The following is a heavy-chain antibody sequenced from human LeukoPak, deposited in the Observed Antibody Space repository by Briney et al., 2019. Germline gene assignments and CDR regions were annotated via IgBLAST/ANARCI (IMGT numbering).Heavy chain of an antibody. D-gene: IGHD3-22*01. CDR3: ANSPDYYGSSDPF. J-gene: IGHJ4*02. V-gene: IGHV3-23*01. Sequence: PGGSLRLSCAASGFTFSSYAMSWVRQAPGKGLEWVSAISGSGGSTYYADSVKGRFTISRDNSKNTLYLQMNSLRAEDTAVYYCANSPDYYGSSDPFWGQGTLVTVSS. CDR2: ISGSGGST. CDR1: GFTFSSYA.